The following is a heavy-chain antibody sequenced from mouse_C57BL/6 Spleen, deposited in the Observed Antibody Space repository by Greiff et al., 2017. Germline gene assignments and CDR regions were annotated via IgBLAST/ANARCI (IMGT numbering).Heavy chain of an antibody. Sequence: VQLQQPGTELVKPGASVKLSCKASGYTFTSYWMHWVKQRPGQGLEWIGNINPSNGGTNYNEKFKSKATLTVDKSSSTAYMQLSSLTSEDSAVYYCARRDYGSSSYYYAMDYWGQGTSVTVSS. CDR2: INPSNGGT. D-gene: IGHD1-1*01. CDR1: GYTFTSYW. J-gene: IGHJ4*01. V-gene: IGHV1-53*01. CDR3: ARRDYGSSSYYYAMDY.